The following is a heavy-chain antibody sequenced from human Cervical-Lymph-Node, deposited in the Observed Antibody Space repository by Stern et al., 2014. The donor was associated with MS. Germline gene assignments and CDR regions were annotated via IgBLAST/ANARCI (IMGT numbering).Heavy chain of an antibody. CDR2: ISFDGGEQ. Sequence: VQLVESGGGVVQPGRSLRLSCVASGLTFSGHAMHWVRQAPGKGLEWVALISFDGGEQFHPDSLKGRFTISRDDSKNTLYLQMNTLGPDDTAIYYCARDINYGDLDYWGQGSLVTVSS. D-gene: IGHD2-21*02. J-gene: IGHJ4*02. CDR3: ARDINYGDLDY. CDR1: GLTFSGHA. V-gene: IGHV3-30*04.